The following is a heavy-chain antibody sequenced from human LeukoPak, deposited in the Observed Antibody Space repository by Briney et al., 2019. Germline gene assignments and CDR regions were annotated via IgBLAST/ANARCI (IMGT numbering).Heavy chain of an antibody. CDR3: ARHVRIAAAGDYGMDV. CDR2: IYPGDSDT. D-gene: IGHD6-13*01. V-gene: IGHV5-51*01. J-gene: IGHJ6*02. Sequence: PGESLKISCKGSGYSFTSYWIGWVRQMPGKGLEWMGIIYPGDSDTRYSPSFQGQVTISADKSISTAYLQWSSLKASDTAMYYCARHVRIAAAGDYGMDVWGQGTTVTVSS. CDR1: GYSFTSYW.